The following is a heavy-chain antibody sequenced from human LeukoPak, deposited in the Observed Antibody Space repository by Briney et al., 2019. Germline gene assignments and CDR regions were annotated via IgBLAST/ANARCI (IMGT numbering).Heavy chain of an antibody. J-gene: IGHJ4*02. CDR3: VKSRWGGSDHRRGFDY. CDR2: ISGRGGST. V-gene: IGHV3-23*01. D-gene: IGHD6-19*01. Sequence: GGSLRLSSAASGFTFSTYAMSWVRQAPGKGLEWVSAISGRGGSTNHADFVKGRFTNSRDNSKNTLYLEMNGLRAGGTAVYYCVKSRWGGSDHRRGFDYGGQGTLVTVSS. CDR1: GFTFSTYA.